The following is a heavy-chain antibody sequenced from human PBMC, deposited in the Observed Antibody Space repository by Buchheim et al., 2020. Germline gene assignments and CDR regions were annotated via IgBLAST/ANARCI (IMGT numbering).Heavy chain of an antibody. J-gene: IGHJ4*02. V-gene: IGHV3-23*01. Sequence: EVQLLESGGGLAQPGGSLRLSCAASGFTFSNYAMTWVRQAPGKGLEWVSSISGSGGTTYYADSVKGRFTISRDNSKNTLYLQMNSLRGEDTAVYYCESGRSYSDFDYWGQGTL. CDR1: GFTFSNYA. D-gene: IGHD3-10*01. CDR3: ESGRSYSDFDY. CDR2: ISGSGGTT.